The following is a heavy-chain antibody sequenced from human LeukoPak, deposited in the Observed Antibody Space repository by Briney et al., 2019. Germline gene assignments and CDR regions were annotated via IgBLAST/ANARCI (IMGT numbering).Heavy chain of an antibody. Sequence: SETLSLTCTVSGGSISSYYWSWIRQPPGKGLEWIGFIYYSGSTKYNPSLKSRVTISVDTSKNQFSLRLSSVTAADTAVYYCARYHCSVDTCYSFDYWGQGTLVAVSSGESSQPLSCFDYWGQGTLVTVSS. J-gene: IGHJ4*02. CDR1: GGSISSYY. D-gene: IGHD2-15*01. CDR2: IYYSGST. V-gene: IGHV4-59*13. CDR3: ARYHCSVDTCYSFDYWGQGTLVAVSSGESSQPLSCFDY.